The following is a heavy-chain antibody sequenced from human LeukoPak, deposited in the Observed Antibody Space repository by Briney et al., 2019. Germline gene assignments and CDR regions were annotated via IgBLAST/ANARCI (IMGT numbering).Heavy chain of an antibody. J-gene: IGHJ4*02. CDR3: ARTTDWLFALFDY. V-gene: IGHV1-2*06. CDR2: INPNSGGT. CDR1: GYTFTSYD. D-gene: IGHD3-9*01. Sequence: ASVKVSCKASGYTFTSYDINWVRQATGQGLEWMGRINPNSGGTNYAQKFQGRVTMTRDTSISTAYMELSRLRSDDTAVYYCARTTDWLFALFDYWGQGTLVTVSS.